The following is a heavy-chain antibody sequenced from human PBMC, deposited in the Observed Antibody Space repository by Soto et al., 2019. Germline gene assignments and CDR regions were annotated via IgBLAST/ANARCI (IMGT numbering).Heavy chain of an antibody. D-gene: IGHD1-1*01. CDR1: GGSISSSSYY. CDR3: GGGYATVQYYFDY. Sequence: QLQLQESGPGLVKPSETLSLTCTVSGGSISSSSYYWGWIRQPPGKGLEWIGSIYYSGSTYYNPSLKSRVTISVDTSENQFSLKLSSVTAADTAVYYCGGGYATVQYYFDYWGQGTLVTVSS. CDR2: IYYSGST. V-gene: IGHV4-39*01. J-gene: IGHJ4*02.